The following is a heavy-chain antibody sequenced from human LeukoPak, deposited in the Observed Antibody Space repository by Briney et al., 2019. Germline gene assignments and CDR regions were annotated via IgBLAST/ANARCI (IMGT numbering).Heavy chain of an antibody. CDR2: INSDGSSR. Sequence: GGCLRLSCAASGFTFSNYWMHWVREAPGKGLVWVPRINSDGSSRNYADSVKGRFTISRDNAKNTLYLQMNSLRAEDTAVYYCASASSHRIAAGGDYWGQGTLVTVSS. D-gene: IGHD6-13*01. V-gene: IGHV3-74*01. CDR3: ASASSHRIAAGGDY. J-gene: IGHJ4*02. CDR1: GFTFSNYW.